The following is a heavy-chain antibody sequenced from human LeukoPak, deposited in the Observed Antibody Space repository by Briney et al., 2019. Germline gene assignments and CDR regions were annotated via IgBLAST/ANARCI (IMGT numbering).Heavy chain of an antibody. D-gene: IGHD1-1*01. CDR2: IIPIFGTA. J-gene: IGHJ4*02. V-gene: IGHV1-69*05. Sequence: SVKVSCKASGGTFSSYAISWVRQAPGQGLEWMGGIIPIFGTANYAQKFQGRVTITTDESTSTAYMELSSLRSEDTTVYYCARGNKLEPWYYFDYWGQGTLVTVSS. CDR1: GGTFSSYA. CDR3: ARGNKLEPWYYFDY.